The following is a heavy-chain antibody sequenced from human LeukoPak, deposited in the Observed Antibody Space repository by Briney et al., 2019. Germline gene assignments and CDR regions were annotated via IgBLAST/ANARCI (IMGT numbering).Heavy chain of an antibody. V-gene: IGHV4-31*03. CDR3: SRGLDSRKLGY. Sequence: PSETLSLTCTVSGASFNSDDQYWNWIRQSPGKGLEWIGSIHPSGMLYNNPSLESRVTMTRDTSKNQFSLNLNSVTTADTAVYFCSRGLDSRKLGYWGQGILVTVSS. J-gene: IGHJ4*02. D-gene: IGHD3-22*01. CDR2: IHPSGML. CDR1: GASFNSDDQY.